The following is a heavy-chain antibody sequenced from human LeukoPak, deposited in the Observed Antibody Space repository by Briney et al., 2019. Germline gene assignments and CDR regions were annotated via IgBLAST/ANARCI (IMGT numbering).Heavy chain of an antibody. CDR2: INPSGGST. D-gene: IGHD3-22*01. CDR3: ARSNTSGYYPPTLRY. J-gene: IGHJ4*02. Sequence: GASVKVSCKASGYTFTSYYMHWVRQAPGQGLEWMGIINPSGGSTSYAQKFQGRVTMTSDTSITSAYMELTRLTSDDTAVYYCARSNTSGYYPPTLRYWGQGTLVTVSS. V-gene: IGHV1-46*01. CDR1: GYTFTSYY.